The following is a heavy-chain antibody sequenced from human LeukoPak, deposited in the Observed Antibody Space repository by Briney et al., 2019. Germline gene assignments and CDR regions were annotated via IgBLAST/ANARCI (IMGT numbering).Heavy chain of an antibody. J-gene: IGHJ4*02. V-gene: IGHV1-2*02. CDR2: INPNSGGT. Sequence: ASVKVSFKASGYTFTGYYMHWVRQAPGQGLEWMGWINPNSGGTNYAQKFQGRVTMTRDTSISTAYMELSRLRSDDTAVYYCARVPIYDSSGYMSRYFDYWGQGTLVTVSS. CDR3: ARVPIYDSSGYMSRYFDY. D-gene: IGHD3-22*01. CDR1: GYTFTGYY.